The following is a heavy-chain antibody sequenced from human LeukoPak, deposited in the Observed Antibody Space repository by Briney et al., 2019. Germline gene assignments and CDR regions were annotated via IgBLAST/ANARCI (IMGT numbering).Heavy chain of an antibody. CDR2: INTGNGGT. Sequence: ASVKVSCKASGYTFTNYAIHWVRQAPGQGLEWMGLINTGNGGTKYSQKFQGRVTITRDTSATTAYMELSSLRAEDTAVYYCARDPPFDPWGQGTPVTVSS. J-gene: IGHJ5*02. V-gene: IGHV1-3*04. CDR3: ARDPPFDP. CDR1: GYTFTNYA.